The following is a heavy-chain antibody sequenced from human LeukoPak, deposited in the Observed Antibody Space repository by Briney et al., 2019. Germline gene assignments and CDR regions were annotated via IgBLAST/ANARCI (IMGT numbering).Heavy chain of an antibody. CDR3: ARVPEGDSSGSEYFQH. V-gene: IGHV1-69*13. J-gene: IGHJ1*01. Sequence: SVEVSCKASGGTFSSYAISWVRQAPGQGLEWMGGIIPIFGTANYAQKFQGRVTITADESTSTAYMELSSLRSEDTAVYYCARVPEGDSSGSEYFQHWGQGTLVTVSS. CDR1: GGTFSSYA. D-gene: IGHD3-22*01. CDR2: IIPIFGTA.